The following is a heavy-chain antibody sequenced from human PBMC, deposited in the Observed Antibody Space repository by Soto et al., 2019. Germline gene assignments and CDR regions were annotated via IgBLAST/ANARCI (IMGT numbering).Heavy chain of an antibody. V-gene: IGHV5-10-1*01. CDR3: ARPREAGKNYYGVDV. D-gene: IGHD6-19*01. Sequence: PGESLKISCKGSGYSFTSSWISWVRQMPGKGLEWMGRIDPSDSYTNYSPSFQGHVTISADRSISTAYLQWSSLKASDTAMYYCARPREAGKNYYGVDVWGQGTTVTVSS. CDR1: GYSFTSSW. CDR2: IDPSDSYT. J-gene: IGHJ6*02.